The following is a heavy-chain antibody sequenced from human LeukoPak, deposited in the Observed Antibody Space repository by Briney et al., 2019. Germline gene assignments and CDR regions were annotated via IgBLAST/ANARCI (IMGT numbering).Heavy chain of an antibody. J-gene: IGHJ3*02. CDR3: ARPQTDILTGYYNGAFDI. Sequence: GESLRISCKGSGYSLTSYWISWVRQMPGKGLEWMGRIDPSDSYTNYSTSFQGHVTISADKAISTAYLQWSSLKASDTAMYYCARPQTDILTGYYNGAFDIWGQGTMVTVSS. CDR2: IDPSDSYT. D-gene: IGHD3-9*01. V-gene: IGHV5-10-1*01. CDR1: GYSLTSYW.